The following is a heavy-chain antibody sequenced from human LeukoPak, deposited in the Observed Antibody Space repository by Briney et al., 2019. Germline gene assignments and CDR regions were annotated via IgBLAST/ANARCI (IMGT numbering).Heavy chain of an antibody. J-gene: IGHJ3*02. D-gene: IGHD4-17*01. Sequence: GESLKISCKGSGYSFTSFWIGWVRQMPGKGLEWMGIIYPGDSDTRYSPSFQGQVTISADKSISTAYLEWSSLKASDTALYYCARPSDGDYFDSFDIWGQGTMVTVSS. V-gene: IGHV5-51*01. CDR1: GYSFTSFW. CDR3: ARPSDGDYFDSFDI. CDR2: IYPGDSDT.